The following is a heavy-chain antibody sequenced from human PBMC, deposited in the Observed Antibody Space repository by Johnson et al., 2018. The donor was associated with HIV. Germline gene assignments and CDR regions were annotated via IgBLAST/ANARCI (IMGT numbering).Heavy chain of an antibody. CDR1: GFTFSSYG. V-gene: IGHV3-30*19. D-gene: IGHD1-26*01. Sequence: QVQLVESGGGVVQPGRSLRLSCAASGFTFSSYGMHWVRQAPGKGLEWVAVISYDGSNKYYADSVKGRFTISRDNSKNTLYLQMNSLRPEDAAVYYCARGRGELLGGAFDIWGQGTMVTVSS. CDR2: ISYDGSNK. CDR3: ARGRGELLGGAFDI. J-gene: IGHJ3*02.